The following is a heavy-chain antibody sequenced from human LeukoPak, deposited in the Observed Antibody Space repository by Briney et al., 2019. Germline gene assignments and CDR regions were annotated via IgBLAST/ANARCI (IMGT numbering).Heavy chain of an antibody. CDR3: AKDGYCSSTSCHRSYYYMDV. CDR2: IRYDGSNK. CDR1: GFTFSSYG. D-gene: IGHD2-2*03. J-gene: IGHJ6*03. Sequence: GGSLRLSCAASGFTFSSYGMHWVRQAPGKGLEGVAFIRYDGSNKYYADSVKGRFTISRDNSKNTLYLQMNSLRAEDTAVYYCAKDGYCSSTSCHRSYYYMDVWGKGTTVTISS. V-gene: IGHV3-30*02.